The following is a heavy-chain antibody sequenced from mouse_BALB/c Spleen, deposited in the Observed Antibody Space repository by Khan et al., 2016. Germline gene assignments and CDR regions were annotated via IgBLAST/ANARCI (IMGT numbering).Heavy chain of an antibody. J-gene: IGHJ3*01. CDR1: GFSLTSYG. Sequence: VELVESGPGLVAPSQSLSITCTVSGFSLTSYGVHWVRQPPGKGLEWLGVIWAGGSTNYNSALMSRLSISKDNSKSQVFVKMNSRQTDDTAMYYCARDADNWRLVFAYWGRGTLVTVSA. D-gene: IGHD4-1*01. CDR3: ARDADNWRLVFAY. V-gene: IGHV2-9*02. CDR2: IWAGGST.